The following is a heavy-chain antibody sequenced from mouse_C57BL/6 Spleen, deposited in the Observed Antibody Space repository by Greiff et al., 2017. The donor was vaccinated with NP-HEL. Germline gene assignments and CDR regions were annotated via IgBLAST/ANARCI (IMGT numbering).Heavy chain of an antibody. CDR3: VRQGYDSYFDY. CDR1: GFSFNTYA. Sequence: EAGGGLVQPKGSLKLSCAASGFSFNTYAMNWVRQAPGKGLEWVARIRSKSNNYATYYADSVKDRFTISRDDSESMLYLQMNNLKTEDTAMYYCVRQGYDSYFDYWGQGTTLTVSS. J-gene: IGHJ2*01. V-gene: IGHV10-1*01. D-gene: IGHD2-4*01. CDR2: IRSKSNNYAT.